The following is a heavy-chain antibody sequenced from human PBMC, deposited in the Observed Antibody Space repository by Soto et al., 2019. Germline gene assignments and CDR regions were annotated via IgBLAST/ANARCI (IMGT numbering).Heavy chain of an antibody. Sequence: ASVKVSCKASGYTFTGYYMHWVRQAPGQGLEWMGWINPNSGGTNYAQKFQGWVTMTRDTSISTAYMELSRLRSDDTAVYYCARGGFGDYFYYYMDVWGKGTTVTVSS. D-gene: IGHD3-10*01. J-gene: IGHJ6*03. CDR3: ARGGFGDYFYYYMDV. CDR1: GYTFTGYY. CDR2: INPNSGGT. V-gene: IGHV1-2*04.